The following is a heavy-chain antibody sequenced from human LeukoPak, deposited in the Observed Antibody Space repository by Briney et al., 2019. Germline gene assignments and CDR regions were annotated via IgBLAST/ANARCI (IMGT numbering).Heavy chain of an antibody. CDR3: ARDIGYCSGGSCYSLDYYAMDV. D-gene: IGHD2-15*01. CDR2: IIPIFGTA. Sequence: SVKVSCKASGGTLSSYAISWVRQAPGQGLEWMGGIIPIFGTANYAQKFQGRVTITADESTSTAYMELSSLRSEDTAVYYCARDIGYCSGGSCYSLDYYAMDVWGQGTTVTVSS. CDR1: GGTLSSYA. J-gene: IGHJ6*02. V-gene: IGHV1-69*01.